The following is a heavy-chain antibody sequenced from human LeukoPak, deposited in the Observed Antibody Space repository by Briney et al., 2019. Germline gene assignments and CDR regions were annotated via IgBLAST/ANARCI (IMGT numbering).Heavy chain of an antibody. Sequence: GASVKVSCKASGYTFTSYGISWVRQAPGQGLEWMGWINPNSGGTHYAQKFQGRVTMTRDTSISTAYMELSRLRSDDTAVYYCARPERPSRYYYDSSTGTMDAFDIWGQGTMVTVSS. D-gene: IGHD3-22*01. V-gene: IGHV1-2*02. CDR3: ARPERPSRYYYDSSTGTMDAFDI. J-gene: IGHJ3*02. CDR1: GYTFTSYG. CDR2: INPNSGGT.